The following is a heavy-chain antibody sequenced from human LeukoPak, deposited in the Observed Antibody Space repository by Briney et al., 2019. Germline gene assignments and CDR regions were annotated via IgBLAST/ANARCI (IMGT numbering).Heavy chain of an antibody. CDR1: GFTFSSYA. D-gene: IGHD3-9*01. V-gene: IGHV3-23*01. CDR2: ISGCGGST. J-gene: IGHJ6*02. Sequence: GGSLRLSCAASGFTFSSYAMSWVRQAPGKGLEWVSAISGCGGSTYYADSVKGRFTISRDNSKNTLYLQMNSLRAEDTAVYYCAKVGYDILTGSSRAGMDVWGQGTTVTVSS. CDR3: AKVGYDILTGSSRAGMDV.